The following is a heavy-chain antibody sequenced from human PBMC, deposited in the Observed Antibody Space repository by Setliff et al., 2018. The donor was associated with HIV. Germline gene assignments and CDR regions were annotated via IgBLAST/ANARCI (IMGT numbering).Heavy chain of an antibody. J-gene: IGHJ4*02. V-gene: IGHV3-30*04. CDR3: AREDVMTGYSFDY. CDR2: LLYDGSDD. Sequence: GESLKISCAASGFTFRSYAMHWVRQAPGKGMEWVAKLLYDGSDDFYSDSVKGRFTIFRDNSNNTLFLQMNSLRPEDTAVYYCAREDVMTGYSFDYWGQGTLVTVSA. D-gene: IGHD3-9*01. CDR1: GFTFRSYA.